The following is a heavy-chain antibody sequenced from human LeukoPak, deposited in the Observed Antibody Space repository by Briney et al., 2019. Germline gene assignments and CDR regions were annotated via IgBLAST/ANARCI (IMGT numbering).Heavy chain of an antibody. J-gene: IGHJ4*02. CDR1: GFLFSLYC. CDR2: ICPDGTGI. Sequence: GSLRLSCAASGFLFSLYCMHWVRQAPGKGPMWVSCICPDGTGISYADSVKARFTTSRDNAKNTVYLQMNGLREEDTAVYYCVRDFRSADYWGQGTLVTVSS. V-gene: IGHV3-74*01. CDR3: VRDFRSADY.